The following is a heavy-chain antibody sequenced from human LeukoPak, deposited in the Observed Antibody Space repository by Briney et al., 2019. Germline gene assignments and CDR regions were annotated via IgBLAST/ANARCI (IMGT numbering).Heavy chain of an antibody. CDR1: GDSVSSNSAA. Sequence: SQTLSLTCAISGDSVSSNSAAWNWIRQSPSRGLEWLGRTYYRSKWYNEYAVSVKSRIIINPDTSKNQFSLKLSSVTAADTAVYYCAREPGGYYSFDYWGQGTLVTVSS. CDR3: AREPGGYYSFDY. D-gene: IGHD3-22*01. CDR2: TYYRSKWYN. J-gene: IGHJ4*02. V-gene: IGHV6-1*01.